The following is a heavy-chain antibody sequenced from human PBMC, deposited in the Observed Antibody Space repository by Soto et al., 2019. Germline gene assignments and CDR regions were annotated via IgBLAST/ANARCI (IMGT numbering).Heavy chain of an antibody. CDR1: GYTFTSYG. V-gene: IGHV1-18*01. D-gene: IGHD3-22*01. CDR3: ARVIAYYYDSSGYLGEDAFDI. J-gene: IGHJ3*02. CDR2: ISAYNGNT. Sequence: AASVKVSCKASGYTFTSYGISWVRQAPGQGLEWMGWISAYNGNTNYAQKLQGRVTMTTDTSTSTAYMELRSLRSDDTAVYYCARVIAYYYDSSGYLGEDAFDIWGQGTMVTVSS.